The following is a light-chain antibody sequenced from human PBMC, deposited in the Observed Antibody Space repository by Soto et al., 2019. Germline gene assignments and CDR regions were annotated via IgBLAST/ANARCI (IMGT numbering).Light chain of an antibody. CDR2: GAS. V-gene: IGKV3-20*01. J-gene: IGKJ1*01. CDR3: HQFGTSEWT. Sequence: EIVLTQSPGTLSLSPGERATLSCRASQSVASTYLAWYQQKPGQAPRLLISGASSRATGIPDRFSVSGSGTDFALTISRLEPEDFAVYYCHQFGTSEWTFGQGTKVEIK. CDR1: QSVASTY.